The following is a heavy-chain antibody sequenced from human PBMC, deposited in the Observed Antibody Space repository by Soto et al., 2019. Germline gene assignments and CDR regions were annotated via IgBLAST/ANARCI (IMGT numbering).Heavy chain of an antibody. CDR1: GITISSNG. J-gene: IGHJ4*02. Sequence: EVQLVESGGGSVQPGGSLRLSCAASGITISSNGMNWVRQAPGKGLEWVSYISSSSDTIYYADFVKGRFTISRDNAKNSLYLQMNSLRVEDTATYYCARGIVIATTGRYDYWGQGTLVTVSS. V-gene: IGHV3-48*01. D-gene: IGHD1-1*01. CDR3: ARGIVIATTGRYDY. CDR2: ISSSSDTI.